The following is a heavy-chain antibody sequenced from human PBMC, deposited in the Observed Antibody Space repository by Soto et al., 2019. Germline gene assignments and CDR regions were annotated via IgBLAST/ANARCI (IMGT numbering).Heavy chain of an antibody. Sequence: EVQLVESGGDLVRPGGSLRLSCTTSGFTFSDYWMNWVRQVPGKGLEWVANINHDGSEKYYVDSVRGRFTISRDNAKNSLYLQMNSLRADDTAVYYCGREPKFGSTWGQGTLVTVSS. CDR3: GREPKFGST. D-gene: IGHD3-3*01. V-gene: IGHV3-7*01. CDR1: GFTFSDYW. J-gene: IGHJ5*02. CDR2: INHDGSEK.